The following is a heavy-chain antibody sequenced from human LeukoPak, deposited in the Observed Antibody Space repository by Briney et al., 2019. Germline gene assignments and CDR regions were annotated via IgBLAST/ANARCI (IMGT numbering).Heavy chain of an antibody. Sequence: GGSLRLSCAASGFTFSSYSINWVRQAPGKGLEWVSYISSSSSTINYADSVKGRFTISRDNAKNSLYLQMNSLRAEDTAVYYCARYHYGSNYFDYWGQGTLVTVSS. D-gene: IGHD3-10*01. V-gene: IGHV3-48*01. CDR3: ARYHYGSNYFDY. CDR2: ISSSSSTI. J-gene: IGHJ4*02. CDR1: GFTFSSYS.